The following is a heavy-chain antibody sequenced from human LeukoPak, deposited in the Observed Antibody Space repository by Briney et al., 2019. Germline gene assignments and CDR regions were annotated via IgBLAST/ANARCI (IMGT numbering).Heavy chain of an antibody. Sequence: ASVKVSCKASGYTFTDYAIHRVRQAPGQRLEWMGWMNTGNGNTRYSESFQGRVTFTRDSSASMAYMELSSLRREDTAVYYCSRLRTVTAGDFDYWGQGTLVTVSS. V-gene: IGHV1-3*04. D-gene: IGHD2-21*02. CDR2: MNTGNGNT. CDR1: GYTFTDYA. J-gene: IGHJ4*02. CDR3: SRLRTVTAGDFDY.